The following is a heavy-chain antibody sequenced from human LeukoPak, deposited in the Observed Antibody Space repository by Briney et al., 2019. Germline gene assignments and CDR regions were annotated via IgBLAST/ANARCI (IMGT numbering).Heavy chain of an antibody. V-gene: IGHV3-7*01. Sequence: GGSLRLSCAASGFTFSSYEMNWVRQAPGKGLEWVANIKQDGSEKYYVDSVKGRFTISRDNAKNSLYLQMNSLRAEDTAVYYCARLRKYYDFWSGYHYYYYMDVWGKGTTVTVSS. D-gene: IGHD3-3*01. CDR1: GFTFSSYE. J-gene: IGHJ6*03. CDR2: IKQDGSEK. CDR3: ARLRKYYDFWSGYHYYYYMDV.